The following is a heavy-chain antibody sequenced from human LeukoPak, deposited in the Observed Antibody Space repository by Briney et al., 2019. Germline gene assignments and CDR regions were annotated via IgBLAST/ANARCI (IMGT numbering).Heavy chain of an antibody. CDR2: ISYDGSNK. J-gene: IGHJ3*02. V-gene: IGHV3-30*18. CDR3: AKDKYSYGSHAFDI. D-gene: IGHD5-18*01. Sequence: GGSLRLSCAASGFTFSSYGMHWVRQAPGKGLEWVAVISYDGSNKYYADSVKGRFTISRDNSKNTLYLQTNSLRAEDTAVYYCAKDKYSYGSHAFDIWGQGTMVTVSS. CDR1: GFTFSSYG.